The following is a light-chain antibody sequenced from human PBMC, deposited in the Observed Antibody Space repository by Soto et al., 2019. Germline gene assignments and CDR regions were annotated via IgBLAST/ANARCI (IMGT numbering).Light chain of an antibody. CDR3: QQYGSSPRT. CDR1: QSVSSNY. CDR2: GAS. Sequence: EIVLTQSPGTLSLSPGERATLSCRASQSVSSNYLAWYQQKPGQAPRLLIYGASSRATGIPDRFSGSGSGAGFTLTISRLEPEDFGVYYCQQYGSSPRTFGQGTKVEIK. V-gene: IGKV3-20*01. J-gene: IGKJ1*01.